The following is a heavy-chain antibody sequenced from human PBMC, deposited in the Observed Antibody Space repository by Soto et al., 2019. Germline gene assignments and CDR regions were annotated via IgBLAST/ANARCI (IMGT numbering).Heavy chain of an antibody. J-gene: IGHJ4*02. CDR3: ARHGSGWDY. V-gene: IGHV1-3*05. D-gene: IGHD6-19*01. Sequence: QVQLVQSGAEEKKPGASVKVSCKASGYTFSSYAMHCVRQSPGQRLEWMGWINAGNGNTKYSQKFQGRVTINTDTTASAAYMELSSLRSEDTAVYYCARHGSGWDYWGQGTLGTVSS. CDR2: INAGNGNT. CDR1: GYTFSSYA.